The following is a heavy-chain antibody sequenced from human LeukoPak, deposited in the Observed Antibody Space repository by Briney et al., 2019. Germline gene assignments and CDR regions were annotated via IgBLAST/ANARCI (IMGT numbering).Heavy chain of an antibody. J-gene: IGHJ3*01. CDR1: GYTFTSYG. V-gene: IGHV1-18*01. CDR3: AKAGGLIGSGGSGMTFDV. D-gene: IGHD2-15*01. Sequence: ASVKVSCKASGYTFTSYGISWVRQAPGQGLEWMGWISAYNGNTNYAQKLQGRVTMTRDTSVSTAYMELSRLMSDDTAVYYCAKAGGLIGSGGSGMTFDVWGQGTMVTVSS. CDR2: ISAYNGNT.